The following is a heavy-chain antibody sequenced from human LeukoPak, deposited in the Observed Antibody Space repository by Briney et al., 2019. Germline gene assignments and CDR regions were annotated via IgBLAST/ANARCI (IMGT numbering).Heavy chain of an antibody. CDR3: ARDHGYNWNDSAFDI. D-gene: IGHD1-20*01. V-gene: IGHV3-30*02. CDR2: IRYDGSNK. J-gene: IGHJ3*02. CDR1: GFTFSSYG. Sequence: GGSLRLSCAASGFTFSSYGMHWVRQAPGKGLEWVAFIRYDGSNKYYADSVKGRFAISRDNSKNTLYLQMNSLRAEDTAVYYCARDHGYNWNDSAFDIWGQGTMVTVSS.